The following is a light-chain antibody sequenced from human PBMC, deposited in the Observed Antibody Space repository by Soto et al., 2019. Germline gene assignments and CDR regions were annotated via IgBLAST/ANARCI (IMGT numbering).Light chain of an antibody. CDR1: QSVSSRY. Sequence: EIVLTQSPGTLSLSPGERATLSCRASQSVSSRYLAWYQQKPGQAPRLLIYGASSRATGIPDRFSGSGSGTDSTLTISRLEPEDVAVYYCQQYGSSPPYTFGRGTKLEIK. CDR2: GAS. J-gene: IGKJ2*01. V-gene: IGKV3-20*01. CDR3: QQYGSSPPYT.